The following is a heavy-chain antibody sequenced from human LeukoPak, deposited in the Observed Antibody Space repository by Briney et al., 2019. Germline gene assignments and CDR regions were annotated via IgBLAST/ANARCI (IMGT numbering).Heavy chain of an antibody. Sequence: GGSLRLSCAASGFTFTTYWMHWVRQAPGKGLVGVSDINSDGSSTNYADSMKGRFTISRDNAKNTLYLQMSGLRAEDTAVYYCARGAHNEGYTVLDFWGQGALVTVSS. J-gene: IGHJ4*02. V-gene: IGHV3-74*01. D-gene: IGHD3-16*02. CDR3: ARGAHNEGYTVLDF. CDR1: GFTFTTYW. CDR2: INSDGSST.